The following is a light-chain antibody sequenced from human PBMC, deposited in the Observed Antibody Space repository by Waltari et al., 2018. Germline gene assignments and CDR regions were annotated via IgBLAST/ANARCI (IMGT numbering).Light chain of an antibody. Sequence: IQLTQSPSSLSASVGDRVAITCRASQGINTFLAWYQQQPGKAPKLTIYAASTSQSWVPSRFSGSVSGTVFTRTISSLQPEDFATYYCQQLHRYPMTFGRGTKVEIK. V-gene: IGKV1-9*01. J-gene: IGKJ1*01. CDR3: QQLHRYPMT. CDR2: AAS. CDR1: QGINTF.